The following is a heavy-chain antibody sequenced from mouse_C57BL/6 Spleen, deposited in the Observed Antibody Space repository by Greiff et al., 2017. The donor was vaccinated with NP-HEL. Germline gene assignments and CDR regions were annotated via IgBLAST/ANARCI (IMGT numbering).Heavy chain of an antibody. J-gene: IGHJ4*01. V-gene: IGHV1-69*01. Sequence: QVQLQQPGAELVMPGASVKLSCKASGYTFTSYWMHWVKQRPGQGLELIGEIDPSDSYTNYNQKFKGKSTLTVDKSSSTAYMQLSSLTSEDSAVYYCARWSLYAMDYWGQGTSVTVSS. CDR1: GYTFTSYW. CDR2: IDPSDSYT. CDR3: ARWSLYAMDY.